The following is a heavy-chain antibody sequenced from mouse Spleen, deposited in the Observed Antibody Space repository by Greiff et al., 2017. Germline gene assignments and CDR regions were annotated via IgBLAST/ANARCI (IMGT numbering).Heavy chain of an antibody. V-gene: IGHV1-72*01. CDR2: IDPNSGGT. J-gene: IGHJ3*01. CDR1: GYTFTSYW. CDR3: ARGIGAQATWGFAY. D-gene: IGHD3-2*02. Sequence: QVQLQQPGAELVKPGASVKLSCKASGYTFTSYWMHWVKQRPGRGLEWIGRIDPNSGGTKYNEKFKSKATLTVDKPSSTAYMQLSSLTSEDSEVYYCARGIGAQATWGFAYWGQGTLVTVSA.